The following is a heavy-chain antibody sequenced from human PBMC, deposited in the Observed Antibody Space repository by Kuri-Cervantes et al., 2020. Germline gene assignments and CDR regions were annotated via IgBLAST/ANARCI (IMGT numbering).Heavy chain of an antibody. J-gene: IGHJ4*02. V-gene: IGHV4-59*13. CDR1: GGSISNYY. Sequence: ESLKISCTVSGGSISNYYWSWIRQSPGKGLEWIGCINYTGSTSYNPSLNSRVTISLDTSKNQFSLRLNSVTTADTAVYYCARDSWRGSGLAYWGREPWSPSPQ. CDR3: ARDSWRGSGLAY. CDR2: INYTGST. D-gene: IGHD3-10*01.